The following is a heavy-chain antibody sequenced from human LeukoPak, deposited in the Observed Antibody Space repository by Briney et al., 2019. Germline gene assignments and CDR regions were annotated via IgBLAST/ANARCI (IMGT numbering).Heavy chain of an antibody. V-gene: IGHV4-34*01. CDR3: ARHGESYDILTGYYGVNYFDY. D-gene: IGHD3-9*01. CDR1: GGSFSGYY. CDR2: INHSGST. J-gene: IGHJ4*02. Sequence: SETLSLTCAVYGGSFSGYYWSWIRQPPGKGLEWIGEINHSGSTNYNPSLKSRVTISVDTSKNQFSLKLSSVTAADTAVYYCARHGESYDILTGYYGVNYFDYWGQGTLVTVSS.